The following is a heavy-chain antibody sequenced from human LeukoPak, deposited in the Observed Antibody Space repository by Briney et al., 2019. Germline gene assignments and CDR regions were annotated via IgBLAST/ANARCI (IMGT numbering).Heavy chain of an antibody. CDR2: IYYSRNT. Sequence: SETLSLTCTVSGGSISSYYWSWIRQSPGKGLEWIGYIYYSRNTNYNPSLKSRVTISVDTSKNQFSLKLSSVTAADTAVYYCARGPPGGQFDPWGQGTLVTVSS. J-gene: IGHJ5*02. D-gene: IGHD3-10*01. CDR3: ARGPPGGQFDP. V-gene: IGHV4-59*01. CDR1: GGSISSYY.